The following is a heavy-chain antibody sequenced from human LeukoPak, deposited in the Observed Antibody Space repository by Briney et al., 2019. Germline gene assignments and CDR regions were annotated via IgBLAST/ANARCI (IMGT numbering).Heavy chain of an antibody. V-gene: IGHV4-39*01. CDR3: ASRTMVRGVRAKIFDY. J-gene: IGHJ4*02. CDR2: IYYSGST. Sequence: PSETLSLTCTVSGGSISSSSYYWGWIRQPPGKGLEWIGSIYYSGSTYYNPSLKSRVTISVDTSKNQFSLKLSSVTAADTAVYYCASRTMVRGVRAKIFDYWGQVTLVTVSS. CDR1: GGSISSSSYY. D-gene: IGHD3-10*01.